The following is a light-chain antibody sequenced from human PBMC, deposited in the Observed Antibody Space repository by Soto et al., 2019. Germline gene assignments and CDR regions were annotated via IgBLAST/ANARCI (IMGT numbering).Light chain of an antibody. CDR1: LTISSW. J-gene: IGKJ1*01. V-gene: IGKV1-5*03. Sequence: DIQMTQSPSTLSGSVGDRVTITCRASLTISSWLAWYQHKPGKAPKLLIYKASTLKSGVTSRFSGSGSGTEFPLTISRLQPDDFATYYCQHYNSYSEAFGQGTKVELK. CDR3: QHYNSYSEA. CDR2: KAS.